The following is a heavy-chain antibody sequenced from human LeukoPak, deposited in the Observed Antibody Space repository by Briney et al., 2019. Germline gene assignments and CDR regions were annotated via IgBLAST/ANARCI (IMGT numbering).Heavy chain of an antibody. J-gene: IGHJ3*02. V-gene: IGHV1-8*03. CDR3: AKDPTVTIRRPVVKDAFDI. CDR2: MNPNSGNT. D-gene: IGHD4-17*01. CDR1: GYTFTSYD. Sequence: ASVKVSCKASGYTFTSYDINWVRQATGQGLEWMGWMNPNSGNTGYAQKFQGRVTITRNTSISTAYMELSSLRSEDTAVYYCAKDPTVTIRRPVVKDAFDIWGQGTMVTVSS.